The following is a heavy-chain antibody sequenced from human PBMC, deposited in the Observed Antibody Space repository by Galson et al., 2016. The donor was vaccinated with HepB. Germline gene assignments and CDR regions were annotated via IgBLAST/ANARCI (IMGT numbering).Heavy chain of an antibody. CDR2: IYGDDDK. V-gene: IGHV2-5*02. D-gene: IGHD1-14*01. Sequence: PALVKPTQTLTLTCTFSGFSLNDGGVGVGWTRQPPGQALEWLALIYGDDDKHSSPSLQSRLTITKDTSKSQVVLTLTNVDPVDTGTYYVAHRRLYRILGGFDTWGQGTMVTVSS. CDR3: AHRRLYRILGGFDT. J-gene: IGHJ3*02. CDR1: GFSLNDGGVG.